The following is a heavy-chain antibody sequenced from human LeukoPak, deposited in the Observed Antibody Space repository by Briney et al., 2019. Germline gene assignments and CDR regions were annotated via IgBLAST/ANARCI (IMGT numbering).Heavy chain of an antibody. CDR2: IYYSGST. V-gene: IGHV4-4*02. D-gene: IGHD6-19*01. Sequence: PSETLSLTCSVSGGSITSNDWWSWVRQTPGKGLEWIGSIYYSGSTYYNPSLKSRVTISVDTSKNQFSLKLSSVTAADTAVYYCARRAGFNDYWGQGTLVTVSS. CDR1: GGSITSNDW. J-gene: IGHJ4*02. CDR3: ARRAGFNDY.